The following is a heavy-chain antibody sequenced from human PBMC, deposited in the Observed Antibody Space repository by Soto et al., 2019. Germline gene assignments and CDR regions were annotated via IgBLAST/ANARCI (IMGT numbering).Heavy chain of an antibody. Sequence: SETLSLTCNVSGDYIRSGGYYWSWIRQRPGKDLEWIGYIYYTGSTYYNRSLRSRLSMSVDTSENQFSLKLTSVTAADTAIYYCARDRRVAHNTRGSIEPWGQGIMVTVSS. J-gene: IGHJ5*02. V-gene: IGHV4-31*03. CDR1: GDYIRSGGYY. D-gene: IGHD2-15*01. CDR2: IYYTGST. CDR3: ARDRRVAHNTRGSIEP.